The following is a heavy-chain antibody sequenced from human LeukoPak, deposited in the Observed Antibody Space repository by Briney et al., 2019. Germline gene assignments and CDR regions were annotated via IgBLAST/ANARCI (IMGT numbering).Heavy chain of an antibody. D-gene: IGHD5-18*01. CDR2: ISYDGSNK. CDR3: ARDVVGYGYSDY. J-gene: IGHJ4*02. CDR1: GFTFSSYA. V-gene: IGHV3-30*04. Sequence: PGGSLRLSCAASGFTFSSYAMHWVRQAPGKGLEWVAVISYDGSNKYYADSVKGRFTISRDNAKNSLYLLMNSLRAEDTAVYYCARDVVGYGYSDYWGQGTLVTVSS.